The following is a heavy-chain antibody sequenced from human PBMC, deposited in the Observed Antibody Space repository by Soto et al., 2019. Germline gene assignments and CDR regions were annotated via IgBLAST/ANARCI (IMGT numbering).Heavy chain of an antibody. D-gene: IGHD6-6*01. CDR3: AKDADPSPYGMDV. J-gene: IGHJ6*02. V-gene: IGHV3-30*18. CDR1: GFTFSSYG. Sequence: QVQLVESGGGVVQPGRSLRLSCAASGFTFSSYGMHWVRQAPGKGLEWVAVISYDGSNKYYADSVKGRFTISRDNSKNTLYLQMNSLRAEDTAVYYCAKDADPSPYGMDVWGQGTTVTVSS. CDR2: ISYDGSNK.